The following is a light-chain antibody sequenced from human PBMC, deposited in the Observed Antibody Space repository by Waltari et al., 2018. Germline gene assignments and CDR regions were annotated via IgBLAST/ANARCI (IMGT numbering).Light chain of an antibody. CDR3: QHYYTFPRT. Sequence: DIVMTQSPDSLAVSLGERATIHCKSSQTLSYSSTNKDYLAWFQQKPGQPPKLLIYGASTRNSGVPDRFSGSGSGTDFTLTISSLQAEDVAMYYCQHYYTFPRTFGQGTKVEVK. CDR2: GAS. V-gene: IGKV4-1*01. J-gene: IGKJ1*01. CDR1: QTLSYSSTNKDY.